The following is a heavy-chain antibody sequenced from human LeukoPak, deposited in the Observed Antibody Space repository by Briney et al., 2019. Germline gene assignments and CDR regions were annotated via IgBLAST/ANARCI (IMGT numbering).Heavy chain of an antibody. D-gene: IGHD6-13*01. V-gene: IGHV4-30-2*01. CDR3: ARETRGIAAAGNDY. Sequence: SETLSLTCTVSGGSISSGGYYWSWIRQPPGKGLEWIGYIYHSGSTYYNPSLKSRVTISVDRSKNQFSLKLSSVTAADTAVYYCARETRGIAAAGNDYWGQGTLVTVSS. J-gene: IGHJ4*02. CDR1: GGSISSGGYY. CDR2: IYHSGST.